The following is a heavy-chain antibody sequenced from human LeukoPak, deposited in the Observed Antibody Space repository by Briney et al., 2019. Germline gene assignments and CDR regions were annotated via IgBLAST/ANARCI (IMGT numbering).Heavy chain of an antibody. D-gene: IGHD3-22*01. CDR1: GFTSSDYY. CDR3: VRAYSRGYSDDFDF. CDR2: INLNNGTM. V-gene: IGHV3-11*01. Sequence: GGSLRLSCAPSGFTSSDYYTSWFRQAPGAGVGWLSYINLNNGTMYYADSVRGRFAISRDNTKNSLYLQMNSLRGEDTAVYYCVRAYSRGYSDDFDFWGQGTLVTVSS. J-gene: IGHJ4*02.